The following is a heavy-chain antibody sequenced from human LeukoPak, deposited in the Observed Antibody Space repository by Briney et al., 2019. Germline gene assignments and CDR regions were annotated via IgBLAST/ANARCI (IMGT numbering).Heavy chain of an antibody. V-gene: IGHV3-11*01. Sequence: GGSLRLSCAASGFTFSDYYMSWIRQAPGKGLEWVSYISGSGSTIYYADSMKGRFTISRDNAKNSLYLQLNSLRAEDTAVYYCARARYASAWSYYFDYWGQGTLVTVSS. CDR1: GFTFSDYY. CDR2: ISGSGSTI. J-gene: IGHJ4*02. CDR3: ARARYASAWSYYFDY. D-gene: IGHD6-19*01.